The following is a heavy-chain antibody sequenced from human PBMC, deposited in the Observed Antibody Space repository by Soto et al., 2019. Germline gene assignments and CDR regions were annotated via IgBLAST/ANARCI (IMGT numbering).Heavy chain of an antibody. Sequence: VQLVESGGGVVQPGGSLRLSCAPSGFIFSSFGMHWVRQAPGKGLEWVAVIRYDGSNKYYADSVKGRFTISRDNSKNTLYLQMNSLRAEDTAVYYCARVKQGRGGYDSPFDYWGQGTLVTVSS. CDR2: IRYDGSNK. CDR3: ARVKQGRGGYDSPFDY. CDR1: GFIFSSFG. D-gene: IGHD5-12*01. V-gene: IGHV3-33*08. J-gene: IGHJ4*02.